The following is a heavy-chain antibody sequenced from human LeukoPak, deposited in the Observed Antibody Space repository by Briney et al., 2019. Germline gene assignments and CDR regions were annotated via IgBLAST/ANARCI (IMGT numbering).Heavy chain of an antibody. CDR2: IYHTGST. V-gene: IGHV4-39*07. Sequence: SETLSLTCTVSGGSISSSSYYWGWIRQPPGKGLEWIGTIYHTGSTYYNPSLKSRVTVSLDTSKNQFSLKLSSVTAADTAVYYCARELGTNYYYMDVWGKGTTVTVSS. J-gene: IGHJ6*03. CDR1: GGSISSSSYY. CDR3: ARELGTNYYYMDV.